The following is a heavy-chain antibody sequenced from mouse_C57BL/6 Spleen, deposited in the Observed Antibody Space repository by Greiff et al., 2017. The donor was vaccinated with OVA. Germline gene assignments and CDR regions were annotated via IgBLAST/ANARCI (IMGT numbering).Heavy chain of an antibody. CDR2: IDPSDSYT. CDR1: GYTFTSYW. V-gene: IGHV1-69*01. D-gene: IGHD1-1*01. J-gene: IGHJ4*01. CDR3: AREVVAPYAMDY. Sequence: VQLQQPGAELVMPGASVKLSCKASGYTFTSYWMHWVKQRPGQGLEWIGEIDPSDSYTNYNQKFKGKSTLTVDKSSSTAYMQLSSLTSEDSAVYYCAREVVAPYAMDYWGQGTSVTVSS.